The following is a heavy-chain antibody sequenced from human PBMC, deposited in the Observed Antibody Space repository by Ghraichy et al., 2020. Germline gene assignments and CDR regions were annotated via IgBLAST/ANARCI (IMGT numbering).Heavy chain of an antibody. J-gene: IGHJ4*02. D-gene: IGHD6-13*01. V-gene: IGHV3-7*03. CDR3: AGTLLYSSSWPRNSGAQNYFDY. CDR2: IKQDGSEK. Sequence: GGSLRLSCAASGFTFSSYWMSWVRQAPGKGLEWVANIKQDGSEKYYVDSVKGRFTISRDNAKNSLYLQMNSLRAEDTAVYYCAGTLLYSSSWPRNSGAQNYFDYWGQGTLVTVSS. CDR1: GFTFSSYW.